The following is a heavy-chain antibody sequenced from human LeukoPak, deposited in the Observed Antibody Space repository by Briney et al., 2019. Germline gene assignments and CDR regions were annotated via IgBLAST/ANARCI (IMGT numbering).Heavy chain of an antibody. D-gene: IGHD3-16*01. V-gene: IGHV3-74*01. CDR3: ARSNDYPDY. CDR1: GFTLSSYW. CDR2: INGDGRIT. Sequence: GGSLRLSCAASGFTLSSYWMHWVRQAPGKGLVWVSRINGDGRITTYADSVKGRFTISRDTAKNTLYLQMNSLRAEDTAVYYCARSNDYPDYWGQGTLVTVSS. J-gene: IGHJ4*02.